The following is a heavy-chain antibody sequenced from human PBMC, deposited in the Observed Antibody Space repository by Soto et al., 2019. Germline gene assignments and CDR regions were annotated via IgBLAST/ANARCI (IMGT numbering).Heavy chain of an antibody. Sequence: LRLSCAASGFTVSSNYMSWVRQAPGKGLEWVSVICSGGSTYYADSVKGRFTISRDNSKNTLYLQMNSLRAEDTAVYYCARALYYYDSSGYIFDYWGQGTLVTVSS. CDR1: GFTVSSNY. D-gene: IGHD3-22*01. CDR2: ICSGGST. CDR3: ARALYYYDSSGYIFDY. V-gene: IGHV3-53*01. J-gene: IGHJ4*02.